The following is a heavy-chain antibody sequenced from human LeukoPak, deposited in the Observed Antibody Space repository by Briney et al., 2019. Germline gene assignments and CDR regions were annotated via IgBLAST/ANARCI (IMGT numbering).Heavy chain of an antibody. D-gene: IGHD3-16*01. CDR2: IYSGGST. V-gene: IGHV3-66*02. CDR1: GFTVSSNY. CDR3: L. J-gene: IGHJ2*01. Sequence: GSLLLSCAASGFTVSSNYMSWVRQAPGKGLEWFSVIYSGGSTYYADSVKSRFTISRDNFARDSRLSVNAFVGVRRYWYFDLWGRGTLVTVSS.